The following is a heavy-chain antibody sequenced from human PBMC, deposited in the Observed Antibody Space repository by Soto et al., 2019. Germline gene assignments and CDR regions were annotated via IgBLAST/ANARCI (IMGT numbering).Heavy chain of an antibody. CDR3: ARDRWDYYDSSGIIDY. J-gene: IGHJ4*02. D-gene: IGHD3-22*01. V-gene: IGHV3-21*01. CDR2: ISSSSSYI. Sequence: GGSLRLSCAASGFTFSSYSMNWVRQAPGKGLEWVSSISSSSSYIYYADSVKGRLTISRDNAKNSLYLQMNSLRAEDTAVYYCARDRWDYYDSSGIIDYWGQGTLVTVSS. CDR1: GFTFSSYS.